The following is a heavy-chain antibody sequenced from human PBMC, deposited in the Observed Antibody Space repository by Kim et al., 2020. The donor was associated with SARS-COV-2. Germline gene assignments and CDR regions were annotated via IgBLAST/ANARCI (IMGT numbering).Heavy chain of an antibody. D-gene: IGHD3-10*01. Sequence: SETLSLTCTVSGGSISSYYWSWIRQPPGKGLEWIGFIYYSGSTNYNPSLKSRVTISVDMSKNQFSLKMTSVTAADTAVYFCARNLENPYYRGSGKPYYYFGMDVWGKGTAVAVSS. CDR3: ARNLENPYYRGSGKPYYYFGMDV. J-gene: IGHJ6*04. V-gene: IGHV4-59*01. CDR2: IYYSGST. CDR1: GGSISSYY.